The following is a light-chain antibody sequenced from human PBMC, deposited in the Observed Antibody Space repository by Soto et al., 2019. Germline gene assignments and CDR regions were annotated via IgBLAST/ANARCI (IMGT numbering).Light chain of an antibody. CDR2: DAS. V-gene: IGKV3-11*01. J-gene: IGKJ5*01. CDR3: QQRSNWPPIT. CDR1: QSVKTF. Sequence: EIVLTQSPATLSLSPGERATLSCRASQSVKTFLVWYQQRPGQAPGLLIHDASHRAAGIPARFSGSGFGTDFTLTISSLEPEDAAVYYCQQRSNWPPITFGQGTRLEIK.